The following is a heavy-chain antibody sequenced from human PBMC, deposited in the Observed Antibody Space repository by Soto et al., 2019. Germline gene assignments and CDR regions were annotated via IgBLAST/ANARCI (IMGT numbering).Heavy chain of an antibody. Sequence: PSETLSLTCTVSGGSISSYYWSWIRQPPGKGLEWIGYIYYSGSTYYNPSLKSRVTISVDTSKNQFSLKLSSVTAADTAVYYCARVRGAARLYYFDYWGQGTLVTVSS. J-gene: IGHJ4*02. V-gene: IGHV4-59*06. CDR3: ARVRGAARLYYFDY. CDR2: IYYSGST. D-gene: IGHD6-6*01. CDR1: GGSISSYY.